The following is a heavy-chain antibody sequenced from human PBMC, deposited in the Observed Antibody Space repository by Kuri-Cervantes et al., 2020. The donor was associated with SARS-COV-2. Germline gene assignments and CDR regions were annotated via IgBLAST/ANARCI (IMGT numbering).Heavy chain of an antibody. CDR2: MNPKSGNT. D-gene: IGHD2-2*01. CDR1: GYTLTNYD. CDR3: ARVMVPAARPNYYYGMDV. V-gene: IGHV1-8*01. J-gene: IGHJ6*02. Sequence: ASVKVSCKASGYTLTNYDINWVRQATGQGLEWMGWMNPKSGNTGYAQKFQGRVTVTRNTAISTAYMELSSLRSEDTAVYYCARVMVPAARPNYYYGMDVWGQGTTVTVSS.